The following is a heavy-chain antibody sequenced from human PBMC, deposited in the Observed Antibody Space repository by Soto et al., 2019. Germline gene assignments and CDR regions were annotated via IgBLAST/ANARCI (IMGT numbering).Heavy chain of an antibody. CDR3: ARDDVHCSGGRCYGVPMDV. D-gene: IGHD2-15*01. CDR1: GFTFTTAW. CDR2: IKSKTDGGTP. J-gene: IGHJ6*03. V-gene: IGHV3-15*07. Sequence: PGGSLRLSCAASGFTFTTAWINWVRQAPGKGLEWVGRIKSKTDGGTPDFAAPVRGRFAISRDDSKSMVYLQMNSLKTEDTAVYYCARDDVHCSGGRCYGVPMDVWGKGTTVTVSS.